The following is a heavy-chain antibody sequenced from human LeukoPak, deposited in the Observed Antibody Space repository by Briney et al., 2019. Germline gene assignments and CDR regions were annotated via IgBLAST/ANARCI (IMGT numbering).Heavy chain of an antibody. CDR1: GFTFNSYA. V-gene: IGHV3-23*01. Sequence: GGSLRLSCAASGFTFNSYAMSWVRQAPGKGLEWVSAISGSGGSTYYADSVKGRFTISRDNSKNTLYLQMNSLRAEDTAVYYCAKDVSSGFGRYYYYYGMDVWGQGTTVTVSS. J-gene: IGHJ6*02. CDR3: AKDVSSGFGRYYYYYGMDV. D-gene: IGHD6-19*01. CDR2: ISGSGGST.